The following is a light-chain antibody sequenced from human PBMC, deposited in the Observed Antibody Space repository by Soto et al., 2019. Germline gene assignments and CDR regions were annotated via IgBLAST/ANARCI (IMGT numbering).Light chain of an antibody. J-gene: IGLJ1*01. CDR3: SSYTSTSTYV. CDR1: SSDIGNYNY. CDR2: DVS. Sequence: QSALTQPDSVSGSPGQSVAISCTAASSDIGNYNYVSWYQQRPGKVPKLIIHDVSDRPSGVSDRFSGSKSGNTASLTISGLQAEDEADYYCSSYTSTSTYVFGTRTKLTVL. V-gene: IGLV2-14*03.